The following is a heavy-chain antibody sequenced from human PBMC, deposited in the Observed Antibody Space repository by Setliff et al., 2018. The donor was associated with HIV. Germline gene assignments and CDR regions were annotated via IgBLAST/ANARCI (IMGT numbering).Heavy chain of an antibody. CDR3: ARAPTGGLVGYFHH. CDR1: GGSISSGGYY. CDR2: IHSSGNT. Sequence: NPSETLSLTCNVSGGSISSGGYYWSWIRQPPGKGPEWIGYIHSSGNTFYTPSLKSRLTISLDTSKNQFSLKLNSVTAADTAVYYCARAPTGGLVGYFHHWGQGTLVTVSS. J-gene: IGHJ1*01. V-gene: IGHV4-31*03. D-gene: IGHD3-10*01.